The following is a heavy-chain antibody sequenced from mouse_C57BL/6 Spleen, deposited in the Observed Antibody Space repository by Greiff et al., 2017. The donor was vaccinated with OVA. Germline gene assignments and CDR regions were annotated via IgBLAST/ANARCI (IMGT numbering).Heavy chain of an antibody. J-gene: IGHJ1*03. Sequence: VQLQQSGPELVKPGASVKISCKASGYAFSSSWMNWVKQRPGKGLEWIGRIYPGDGDTTYNGKFKGQATLTADKSSSTAYMQLSSLTSEDSAVYFCARCKDYYAYVDVGGTGTTVTVSS. D-gene: IGHD1-1*01. CDR2: IYPGDGDT. CDR1: GYAFSSSW. V-gene: IGHV1-82*01. CDR3: ARCKDYYAYVDV.